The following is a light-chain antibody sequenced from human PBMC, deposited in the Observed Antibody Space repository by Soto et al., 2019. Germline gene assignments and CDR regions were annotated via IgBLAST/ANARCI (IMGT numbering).Light chain of an antibody. J-gene: IGLJ3*02. CDR1: SSDVGAYNS. Sequence: QSALTQPPSASGSPGQSATISCTGTSSDVGAYNSVSWYQQHPGKAPRLMIYEVNKRPSGVPDRFSGSKSGNMASLTVSGLQAEDEADYYCNSHGGSNNFWVFGGGTKVTVL. V-gene: IGLV2-8*01. CDR3: NSHGGSNNFWV. CDR2: EVN.